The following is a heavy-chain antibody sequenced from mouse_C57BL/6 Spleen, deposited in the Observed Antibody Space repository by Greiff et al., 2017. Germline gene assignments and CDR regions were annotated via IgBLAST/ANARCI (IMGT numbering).Heavy chain of an antibody. D-gene: IGHD3-3*01. V-gene: IGHV3-1*01. Sequence: VQLKESGPGMVKPSQSLSLTCTVTGYSITSGYDWHWIRHFPGNKLEWMGYIRDSGSTNYNPSLKSRVSITHDTSKNQFLLKLNSVTAEDTATYYCARAGRGWFAYWGQGTLVTVSA. CDR1: GYSITSGYD. CDR3: ARAGRGWFAY. J-gene: IGHJ3*01. CDR2: IRDSGST.